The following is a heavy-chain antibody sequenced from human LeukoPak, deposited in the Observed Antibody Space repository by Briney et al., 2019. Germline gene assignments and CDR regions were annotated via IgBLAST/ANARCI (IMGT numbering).Heavy chain of an antibody. V-gene: IGHV3-48*02. D-gene: IGHD2-15*01. CDR1: GFTFTSYS. J-gene: IGHJ4*02. CDR3: ARDNGHCRAGNCYSRGAYYFDF. CDR2: ISNSSSTI. Sequence: GGSLRLSCAASGFTFTSYSMNWVRQAPGKGLEWVSYISNSSSTIYYADSVKGRFTISRDNAKNSLYLQMNSLRDEDTAVYYCARDNGHCRAGNCYSRGAYYFDFWGQGTLVTVSS.